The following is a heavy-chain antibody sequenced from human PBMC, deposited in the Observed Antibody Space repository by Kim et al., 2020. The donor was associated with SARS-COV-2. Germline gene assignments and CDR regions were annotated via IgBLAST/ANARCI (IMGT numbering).Heavy chain of an antibody. V-gene: IGHV4-39*01. J-gene: IGHJ4*02. CDR1: GGSISSSSYY. CDR2: IYYSGST. CDR3: ARQYPAANYYDSSGYYSN. D-gene: IGHD3-22*01. Sequence: SETLSLTCTVSGGSISSSSYYWGWIRQPPGKGLEWIGSIYYSGSTYYNPSLKSRVTISVDTSKNQFSLKLSSVTAADTAVYYCARQYPAANYYDSSGYYSNWGQGTLVTVSS.